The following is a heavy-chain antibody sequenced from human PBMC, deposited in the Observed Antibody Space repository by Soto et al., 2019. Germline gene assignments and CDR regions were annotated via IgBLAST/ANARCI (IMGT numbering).Heavy chain of an antibody. CDR2: ISYSGST. CDR1: GGSISSSSYY. J-gene: IGHJ4*02. D-gene: IGHD6-13*01. V-gene: IGHV4-39*01. Sequence: QLQLQESGPGLVKPSETLSLTCTVSGGSISSSSYYWGWIRQPPGKGLEWIGNISYSGSTYYSPSLKSRVTISVDTSKNQFSLKLSSVTATDTAVYYFARRHSSTFFDYWGQGTLVTVSS. CDR3: ARRHSSTFFDY.